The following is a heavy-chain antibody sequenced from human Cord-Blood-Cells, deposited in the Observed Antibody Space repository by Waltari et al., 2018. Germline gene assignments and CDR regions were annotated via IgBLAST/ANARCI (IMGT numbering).Heavy chain of an antibody. V-gene: IGHV3-23*01. CDR3: AIHPYGSGSYLAY. D-gene: IGHD3-10*01. J-gene: IGHJ4*02. Sequence: EVQLLESGGGLVQPGGSLRLSCAASGFTFSSYAMSWVRQAPGKGLEWVSAISGSGGSTYYADSVKGRFTISRDNSKNTLYLQMNSLRAEDTAVYYCAIHPYGSGSYLAYWGQGTLVTVSS. CDR2: ISGSGGST. CDR1: GFTFSSYA.